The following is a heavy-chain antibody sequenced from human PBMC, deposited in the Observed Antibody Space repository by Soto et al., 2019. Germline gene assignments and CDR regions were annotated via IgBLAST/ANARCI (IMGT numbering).Heavy chain of an antibody. CDR1: GGSISSSSYY. CDR3: ARYYDFWSGYLEPEYNWFDP. V-gene: IGHV4-39*01. Sequence: QLQLQESGPGLVKPSETLSLTCTVSGGSISSSSYYWGWIRQPPGKGLEWIGSIYYSGSTYYNPSLKIRVTISVDTSKNQFSLKLSSVTAADTAVYYCARYYDFWSGYLEPEYNWFDPWGQGTLVTVSS. CDR2: IYYSGST. J-gene: IGHJ5*02. D-gene: IGHD3-3*01.